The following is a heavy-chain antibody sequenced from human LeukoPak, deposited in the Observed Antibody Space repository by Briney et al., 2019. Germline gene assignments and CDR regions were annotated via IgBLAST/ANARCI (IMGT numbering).Heavy chain of an antibody. Sequence: SETLSLTCAVYGGSFSGYYWSWIRQPPGKGLEWIGEINHSGSTNYNPSLKSRVTISVDTPKNQFSLKLSSVTAADTAVYYCASGGDSSSRFDYWGQGTLVTVSS. CDR1: GGSFSGYY. CDR3: ASGGDSSSRFDY. V-gene: IGHV4-34*01. J-gene: IGHJ4*02. D-gene: IGHD6-13*01. CDR2: INHSGST.